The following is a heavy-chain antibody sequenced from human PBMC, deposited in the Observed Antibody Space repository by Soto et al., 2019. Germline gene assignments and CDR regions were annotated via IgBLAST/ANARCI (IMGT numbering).Heavy chain of an antibody. CDR1: GGSIDSYC. CDR3: ARHRRTTVAKFYFDN. Sequence: SETQSLTCTVSGGSIDSYCWSWIRQPPGKGLEWIAYIFDSGNANYNPSLKSRVTISVDTSKNQFSLKLTSVTAADTAVYYCARHRRTTVAKFYFDNWGQGALVTVSS. CDR2: IFDSGNA. J-gene: IGHJ4*02. D-gene: IGHD4-4*01. V-gene: IGHV4-59*08.